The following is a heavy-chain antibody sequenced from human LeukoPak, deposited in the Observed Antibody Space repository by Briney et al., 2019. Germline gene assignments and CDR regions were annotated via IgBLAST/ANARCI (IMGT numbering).Heavy chain of an antibody. CDR3: ASRFCTNGVCYMGHYYYYYGMDV. CDR1: GGTFSSYA. D-gene: IGHD2-8*01. Sequence: GASVKVSCKASGGTFSSYAITWVRQAPGQGLEWMGGIIPIFGSANYAQKFQGRVTITADEFTSTAFMELSSLRSEDTAVYYCASRFCTNGVCYMGHYYYYYGMDVWGQGTTVTVSS. CDR2: IIPIFGSA. J-gene: IGHJ6*02. V-gene: IGHV1-69*13.